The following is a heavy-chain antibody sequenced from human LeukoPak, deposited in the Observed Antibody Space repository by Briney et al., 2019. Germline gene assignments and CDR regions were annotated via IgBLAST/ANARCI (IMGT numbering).Heavy chain of an antibody. D-gene: IGHD3-16*01. J-gene: IGHJ4*02. Sequence: SDTLSLTCTVSGGSMSSYYWSWIRQPPGKGLEWIGYIYYSGSTSYNPSLKGRVTMSVDTSKTQFSLKMSSVTAADTAVYYCARMGGNYYFDYWGQGTLVTVSS. CDR2: IYYSGST. CDR1: GGSMSSYY. V-gene: IGHV4-59*07. CDR3: ARMGGNYYFDY.